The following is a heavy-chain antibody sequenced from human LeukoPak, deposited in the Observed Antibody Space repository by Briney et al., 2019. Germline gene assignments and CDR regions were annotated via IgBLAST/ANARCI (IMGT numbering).Heavy chain of an antibody. V-gene: IGHV3-23*01. CDR2: ISASGEST. Sequence: GGSLRLSCAASGFTFSNYAMHWVRQAPGKGLEWVSGISASGESTFYADSVKGRFTISRDKSNNALYLQMNSLRAEDTAVYYCANGPGDCSGGSCYFEAFDIWGQGTMVTVSS. CDR1: GFTFSNYA. D-gene: IGHD2-15*01. J-gene: IGHJ3*02. CDR3: ANGPGDCSGGSCYFEAFDI.